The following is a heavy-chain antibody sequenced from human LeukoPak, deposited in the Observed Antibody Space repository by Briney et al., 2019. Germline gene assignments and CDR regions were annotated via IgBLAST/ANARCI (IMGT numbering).Heavy chain of an antibody. CDR1: GGSINSYY. V-gene: IGHV4-59*08. J-gene: IGHJ6*02. CDR2: IYYSGST. CDR3: ARHKICRSASYYYYGMDV. D-gene: IGHD6-6*01. Sequence: SETLSLTRTVSGGSINSYYWSWIRQPPGKGLEWIGYIYYSGSTNYNPSLKSRVTISVDTSKNLFSLKLSSVTAADTAVYYCARHKICRSASYYYYGMDVWGQGTTVTVSS.